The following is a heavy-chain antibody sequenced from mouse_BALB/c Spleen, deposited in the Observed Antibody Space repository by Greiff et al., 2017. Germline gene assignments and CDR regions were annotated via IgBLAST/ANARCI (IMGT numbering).Heavy chain of an antibody. CDR1: GFTFSSYA. D-gene: IGHD2-14*01. J-gene: IGHJ4*01. V-gene: IGHV5-9-4*01. Sequence: EVQVVESGGGLVKPGGSLKLSCAASGFTFSSYAMSWVRQSPEKRLEWVAEISSGGSYTYYPDTVTGRFTISRDNAKNTLYLEMSSLRSEDTAMYYCARDRGYDEDYAMDYWGQGTSVTVSS. CDR2: ISSGGSYT. CDR3: ARDRGYDEDYAMDY.